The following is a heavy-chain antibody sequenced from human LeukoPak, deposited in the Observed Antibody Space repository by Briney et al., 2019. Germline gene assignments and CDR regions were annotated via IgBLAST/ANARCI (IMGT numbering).Heavy chain of an antibody. Sequence: PGGSLRLSCAASGFSFNNYAMVWVRQTPGKGLEWVSVISAGNDIVYADSVKGRFTISRDNSKNTLYLQMNSLRADDTAIYYCARNQQLGGHSYYYYGMDVWGQGTTVTVSS. D-gene: IGHD3-16*01. J-gene: IGHJ6*02. CDR2: ISAGNDI. V-gene: IGHV3-23*01. CDR3: ARNQQLGGHSYYYYGMDV. CDR1: GFSFNNYA.